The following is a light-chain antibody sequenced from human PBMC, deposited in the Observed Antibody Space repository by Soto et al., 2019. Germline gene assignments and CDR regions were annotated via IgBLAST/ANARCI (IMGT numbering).Light chain of an antibody. V-gene: IGKV3-20*01. CDR2: GAS. CDR1: QSVSSSY. CDR3: QQYGSFPRT. Sequence: EVVMTQSPGTLSLSPGERATLSGRASQSVSSSYLAWYQQKPGQPPRLLIYGASTRATGIPARFSGSGSGTDFTLTISRLEPEDFAVYYCQQYGSFPRTFGRGTKVDIK. J-gene: IGKJ1*01.